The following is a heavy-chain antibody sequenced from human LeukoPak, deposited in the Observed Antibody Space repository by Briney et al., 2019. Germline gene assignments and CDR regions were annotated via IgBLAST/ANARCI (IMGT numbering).Heavy chain of an antibody. CDR2: ISYDGSNK. D-gene: IGHD3-22*01. CDR3: AREPQLTMITPYFDY. CDR1: GFTFSSYA. V-gene: IGHV3-30-3*01. Sequence: GGSLRLSCAASGFTFSSYAMHWVRQAPGKGLEWVAVISYDGSNKYYADSVKGRFTISRDNSKNTLYLQMNSLRAEDTAVYYCAREPQLTMITPYFDYWGQGTLVTVSS. J-gene: IGHJ4*02.